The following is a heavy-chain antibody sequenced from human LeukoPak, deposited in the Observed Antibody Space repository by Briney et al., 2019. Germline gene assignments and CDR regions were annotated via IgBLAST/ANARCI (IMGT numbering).Heavy chain of an antibody. D-gene: IGHD3-22*01. V-gene: IGHV4-34*01. CDR1: GGSFSGYY. J-gene: IGHJ4*02. CDR3: ARGPPTDYYDSSGFYYVFDY. CDR2: INHSGST. Sequence: SETLTLTCAVYGGSFSGYYWSWIRQPPGKGLEWIGEINHSGSTNYNPSLKSRVTISVDTSKNQFSLKLSSVTAADTAVYFCARGPPTDYYDSSGFYYVFDYWGQGTLVTVSS.